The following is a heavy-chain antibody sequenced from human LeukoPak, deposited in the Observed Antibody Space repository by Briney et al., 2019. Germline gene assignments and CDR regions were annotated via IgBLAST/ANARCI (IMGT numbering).Heavy chain of an antibody. Sequence: DSVKVSCKASGYTFTSYYMHWVRQAPGQGLEGMGIINPSGGSTSYAQKFQGRVTMTRDTSTSTVYMELSSLRSEATAVYYCASAGYYDSSGYYERVEYWGQGTLVTVSS. CDR2: INPSGGST. CDR1: GYTFTSYY. CDR3: ASAGYYDSSGYYERVEY. D-gene: IGHD3-22*01. J-gene: IGHJ4*02. V-gene: IGHV1-46*01.